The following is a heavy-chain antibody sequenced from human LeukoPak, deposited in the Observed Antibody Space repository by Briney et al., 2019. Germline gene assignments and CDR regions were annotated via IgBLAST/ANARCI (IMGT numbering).Heavy chain of an antibody. V-gene: IGHV3-30-3*01. D-gene: IGHD5-12*01. CDR2: ISSEGSMK. CDR3: ARGNVIMAATIEDY. CDR1: GFTFSRYV. J-gene: IGHJ4*02. Sequence: PGGSLRLSCAASGFTFSRYVMHWVRQAPGKGLEWVSVISSEGSMKDYADSVKGRFTVSRGNSRNTPYLQMNSLRASDTGLYYGARGNVIMAATIEDYWGQGTLVTVSS.